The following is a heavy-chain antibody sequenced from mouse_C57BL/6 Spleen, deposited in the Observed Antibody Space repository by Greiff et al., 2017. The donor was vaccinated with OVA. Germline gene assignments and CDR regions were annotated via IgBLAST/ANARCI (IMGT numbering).Heavy chain of an antibody. Sequence: EVKLMESGGGLVKPGGSLKLSCAASGFTFSSYAMSWVRQTPEKRLEWVATISDGGSYTYYPDNVKGRFTLSRDNAKNKLYLQMSHLKSEDTAMYYCARAEELSYYFDYWGQGTTLTVSS. CDR3: ARAEELSYYFDY. CDR2: ISDGGSYT. D-gene: IGHD4-1*01. J-gene: IGHJ2*01. V-gene: IGHV5-4*03. CDR1: GFTFSSYA.